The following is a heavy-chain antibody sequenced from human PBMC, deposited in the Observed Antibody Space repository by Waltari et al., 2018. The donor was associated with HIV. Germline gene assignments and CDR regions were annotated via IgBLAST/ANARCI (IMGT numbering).Heavy chain of an antibody. D-gene: IGHD4-17*01. V-gene: IGHV3-30-3*01. CDR1: GFTFSSYN. J-gene: IGHJ4*02. Sequence: QEHLVESRGAVVQPGSSLRLSCAASGFTFSSYNMIWVRQAPGKGLEWVAVISYDGSSENYADFVKGRFPISRDNSENTLYLQMHSLRPEDTAVYYCARGGKYGDYQYYFDSWGQGTLVTVSP. CDR2: ISYDGSSE. CDR3: ARGGKYGDYQYYFDS.